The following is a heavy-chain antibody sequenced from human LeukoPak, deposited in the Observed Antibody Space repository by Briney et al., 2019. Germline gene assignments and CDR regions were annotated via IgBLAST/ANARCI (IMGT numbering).Heavy chain of an antibody. CDR2: INHSGST. D-gene: IGHD1-26*01. CDR1: GGSFSGYY. CDR3: ASRFDSGSYPSNGFDP. Sequence: SETLSLTCAVYGGSFSGYYWSWIRQPPGKGLEWIGEINHSGSTNYNPSLKSRVTISVDTSKNQFSLKLSSVPAAHTAVYYCASRFDSGSYPSNGFDPWGQGTLVTVSS. V-gene: IGHV4-34*01. J-gene: IGHJ5*02.